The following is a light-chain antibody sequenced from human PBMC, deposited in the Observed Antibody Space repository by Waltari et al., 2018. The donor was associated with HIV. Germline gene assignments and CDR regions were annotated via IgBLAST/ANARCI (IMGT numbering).Light chain of an antibody. V-gene: IGLV2-8*01. CDR3: SSYSGRNRSVI. CDR2: EVT. J-gene: IGLJ2*01. Sequence: QSALTQPPSASGYPGQAVPISCTGTSSYVGGHSHVSWYQQHPGKAPKLIISEVTKRPSGVPDRFSGSKSGNTASLTVSGLQAEDEGDYFCSSYSGRNRSVIFGGGTRVTVL. CDR1: SSYVGGHSH.